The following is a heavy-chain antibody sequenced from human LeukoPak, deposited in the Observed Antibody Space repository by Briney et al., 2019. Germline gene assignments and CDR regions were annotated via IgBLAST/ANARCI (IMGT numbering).Heavy chain of an antibody. J-gene: IGHJ6*02. D-gene: IGHD2-15*01. Sequence: ASVKVSCKASGHTFTSYGISWVRQAPGQGLEWMGWISAYNGNTNYAQKLQGRVTMTTDTSTSTAYMELRSLRSDDTAVYYCARDRYCSGASCYSNYYGMDVWGQGTTVTVSS. CDR1: GHTFTSYG. CDR2: ISAYNGNT. V-gene: IGHV1-18*01. CDR3: ARDRYCSGASCYSNYYGMDV.